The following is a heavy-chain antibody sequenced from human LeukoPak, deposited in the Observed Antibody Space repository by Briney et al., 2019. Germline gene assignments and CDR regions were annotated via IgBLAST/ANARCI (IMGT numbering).Heavy chain of an antibody. Sequence: SETLSLTCTVSGGSISSYYWSWIRQPPGKGLEWIGYIYYSGSTNYNPTLKTRVTISVDTSKNQFSLKLSSVTAADTAVYYCARKGSSGWIFDYWGQGTLVTVSS. D-gene: IGHD6-19*01. CDR3: ARKGSSGWIFDY. V-gene: IGHV4-59*08. CDR1: GGSISSYY. CDR2: IYYSGST. J-gene: IGHJ4*02.